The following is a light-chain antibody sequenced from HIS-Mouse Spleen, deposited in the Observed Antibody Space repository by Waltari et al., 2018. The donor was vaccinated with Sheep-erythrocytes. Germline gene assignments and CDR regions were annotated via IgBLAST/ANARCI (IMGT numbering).Light chain of an antibody. V-gene: IGLV2-11*01. CDR1: SSDVGGYNN. CDR3: CSYAGSYTVV. CDR2: DVS. J-gene: IGLJ2*01. Sequence: QSALTQPRPVSGSPGQAVTISCTGTSSDVGGYNNVSWYQQHPGKAPKLMIYDVSKRPSGVPDRFSGSKSGNTASLTISGLQAEDEADYYCCSYAGSYTVVFGGGTKLTVL.